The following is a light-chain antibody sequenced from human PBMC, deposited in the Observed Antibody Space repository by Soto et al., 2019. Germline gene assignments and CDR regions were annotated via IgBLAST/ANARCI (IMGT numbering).Light chain of an antibody. CDR3: QQYMSYS. Sequence: DIQMTQSPSSLSASVGDRVTIICRASQSVSTRLAWYQQKPGKAPKLLIYKASTLKSGVPSRFSGSGSGTEFTLTISSLQPDDFATYYCQQYMSYSFGQGTKVDIK. V-gene: IGKV1-5*03. J-gene: IGKJ1*01. CDR1: QSVSTR. CDR2: KAS.